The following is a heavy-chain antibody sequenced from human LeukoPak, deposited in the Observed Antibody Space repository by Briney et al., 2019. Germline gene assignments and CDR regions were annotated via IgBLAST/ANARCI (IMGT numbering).Heavy chain of an antibody. V-gene: IGHV3-30*04. CDR3: ARDLVVDAFDI. CDR1: GFTFSSYA. J-gene: IGHJ3*02. CDR2: ISYDGSNK. D-gene: IGHD2-21*01. Sequence: GGSLRLSCAASGFTFSSYAMHWVRQAPGKGLEWVAVISYDGSNKYYADSVKGRFTISRDNSKNTLYLQMNSLRAEDTAVYYCARDLVVDAFDIWGQGTVVTVSS.